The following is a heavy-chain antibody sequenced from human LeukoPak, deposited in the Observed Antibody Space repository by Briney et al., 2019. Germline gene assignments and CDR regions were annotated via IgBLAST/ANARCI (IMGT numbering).Heavy chain of an antibody. D-gene: IGHD1-7*01. CDR2: IRRNGSNI. Sequence: GGSLRLSCVGSGFSFSSDWMTWVRQAPGTGLEWVSYIRRNGSNIYYADSVKGRFTISRDNAKNSLYLQMNSLRAEDTAVYFCESRAELVTLDYWGQGPLVMVSS. CDR3: ESRAELVTLDY. J-gene: IGHJ4*02. CDR1: GFSFSSDW. V-gene: IGHV3-48*04.